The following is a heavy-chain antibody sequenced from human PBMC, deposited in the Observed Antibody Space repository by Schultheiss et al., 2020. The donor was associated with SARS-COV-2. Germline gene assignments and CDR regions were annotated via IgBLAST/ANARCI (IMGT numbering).Heavy chain of an antibody. J-gene: IGHJ5*02. D-gene: IGHD6-19*01. Sequence: GSLRLSCAVYGGSFSGYYWSWIRQPPGKGLEWIGEINHSGSTNYNPSLKSRVTISVDTSKNQFSLKLSSVTAADTAVYYCAKDRTYSSGWYLSYNWFDPWGQGTLVTVSS. CDR2: INHSGST. V-gene: IGHV4-34*01. CDR3: AKDRTYSSGWYLSYNWFDP. CDR1: GGSFSGYY.